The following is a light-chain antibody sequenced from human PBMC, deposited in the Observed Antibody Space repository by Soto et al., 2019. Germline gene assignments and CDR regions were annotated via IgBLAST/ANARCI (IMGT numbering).Light chain of an antibody. CDR3: QQYDSYPYT. J-gene: IGKJ2*01. V-gene: IGKV1-5*01. Sequence: DIQMTQSPXTLXTSVGXXVTXXXXXSXXXXXWLAWHQQKSGKAPKVLIYDASSLQSGVPSRFSGSGSGTEFTLTISSLQPDDFATYYCQQYDSYPYTFGQGTKLEIK. CDR2: DAS. CDR1: XXXXXW.